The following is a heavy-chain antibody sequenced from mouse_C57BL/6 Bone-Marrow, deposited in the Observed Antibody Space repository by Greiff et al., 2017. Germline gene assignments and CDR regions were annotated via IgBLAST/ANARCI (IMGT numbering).Heavy chain of an antibody. CDR1: GFNIKNTY. V-gene: IGHV14-3*01. CDR3: ARGHYGSSYDWYFDV. CDR2: LDPANGNT. D-gene: IGHD1-1*01. J-gene: IGHJ1*03. Sequence: VQLKESVAELVRPGASVKLSCTASGFNIKNTYMHWVKQRPEQGLAWIGRLDPANGNTKYAPKFQGKAPITADTPSTTAYLQLSSLTSEDTAIYYCARGHYGSSYDWYFDVWGTGTTVTVSS.